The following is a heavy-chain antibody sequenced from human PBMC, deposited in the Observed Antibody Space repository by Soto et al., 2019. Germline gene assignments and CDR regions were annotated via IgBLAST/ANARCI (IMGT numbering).Heavy chain of an antibody. CDR1: GFTFSSYG. CDR2: IWYDGSNK. Sequence: QVQLVESGGGVVQPGRSLRLSCAASGFTFSSYGMHWVRQAPGKGLAWVAVIWYDGSNKYYAASVKGRFTISRDNSKNPLYLQMNSLRAGSTAVYYCARAKEAVAGTRGHYYYNGMDVCGQGTTVTVSS. D-gene: IGHD6-19*01. CDR3: ARAKEAVAGTRGHYYYNGMDV. J-gene: IGHJ6*02. V-gene: IGHV3-33*01.